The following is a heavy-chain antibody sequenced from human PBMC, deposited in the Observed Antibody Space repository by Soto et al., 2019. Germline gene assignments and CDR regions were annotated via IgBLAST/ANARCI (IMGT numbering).Heavy chain of an antibody. D-gene: IGHD6-6*01. V-gene: IGHV4-34*01. CDR3: ARGSSIAARPFSDHFHYYYYYGMDV. Sequence: QVQLQQWGAGLLKPSETLSLTCAVYGGSFSGYYWSWIRQPPGKGLEWIGEINHSGSTNYNPSLKSRVTISVDTSKNQFSLKLSSVTAADTAVYYCARGSSIAARPFSDHFHYYYYYGMDVWGQGTTVTVSS. CDR2: INHSGST. J-gene: IGHJ6*02. CDR1: GGSFSGYY.